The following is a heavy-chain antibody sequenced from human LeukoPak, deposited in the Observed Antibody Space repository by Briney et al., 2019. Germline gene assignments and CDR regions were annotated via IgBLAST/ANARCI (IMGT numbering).Heavy chain of an antibody. CDR3: ARAYCSGGSCYSGDAFDI. D-gene: IGHD2-15*01. J-gene: IGHJ3*02. Sequence: PGGSLRLSCAASGFTFSSYGMNWVRHAPGKGLEWASSISSSGSYIYYAASVKGRFTISRDNAKNSLYLQMNSLRAEDTAVYYCARAYCSGGSCYSGDAFDIWGQGTMVTVSS. CDR2: ISSSGSYI. CDR1: GFTFSSYG. V-gene: IGHV3-21*01.